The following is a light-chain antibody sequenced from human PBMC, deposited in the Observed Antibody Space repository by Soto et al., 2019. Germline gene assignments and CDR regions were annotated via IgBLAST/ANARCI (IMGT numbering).Light chain of an antibody. V-gene: IGLV2-14*01. CDR3: SSYTSSSTRV. Sequence: QSALTQPASVSGSPGQSITISCTGTSSDVGGYNYVSWYQQHPGKAPKLMIFDVSDRPSGVSNRFSGSKSGNTASLTISGLQADDEAHYYCSSYTSSSTRVFGTGTKLTVL. J-gene: IGLJ1*01. CDR2: DVS. CDR1: SSDVGGYNY.